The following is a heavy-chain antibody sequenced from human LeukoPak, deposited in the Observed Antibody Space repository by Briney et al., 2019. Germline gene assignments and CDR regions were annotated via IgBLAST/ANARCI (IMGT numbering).Heavy chain of an antibody. Sequence: GGSLRLSCAGSGFSFSSNTMSWVRQAPGRGLEWVSAISNNGGRTDYADSVKGRFTISRDNSKSALYLHMDSLRAEDTAVYYCARNEDTSALSEYWGQGTLVTVSS. D-gene: IGHD2/OR15-2a*01. V-gene: IGHV3-23*01. CDR1: GFSFSSNT. CDR3: ARNEDTSALSEY. J-gene: IGHJ4*02. CDR2: ISNNGGRT.